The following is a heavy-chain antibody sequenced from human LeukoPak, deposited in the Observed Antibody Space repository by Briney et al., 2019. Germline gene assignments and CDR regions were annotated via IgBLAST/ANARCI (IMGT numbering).Heavy chain of an antibody. Sequence: SETLSLTCTVSGYSINNGYFWGWIRQPPGKELEWIGNAYHSGSTYYNPSLKSRVTISVDTSKNQFSPKLSSVTAAETAVYFCARVHSGSYFFDYWGQGTLVTVSS. V-gene: IGHV4-38-2*02. CDR1: GYSINNGYF. CDR2: AYHSGST. CDR3: ARVHSGSYFFDY. J-gene: IGHJ4*02. D-gene: IGHD1-26*01.